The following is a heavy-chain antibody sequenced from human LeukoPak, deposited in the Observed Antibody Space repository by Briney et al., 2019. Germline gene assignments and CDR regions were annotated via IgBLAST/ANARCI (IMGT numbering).Heavy chain of an antibody. V-gene: IGHV3-23*01. Sequence: GRSLRLSCRFSGLSFGDSAVTWVRQAPGKGLEWVASIVGTSGTTYYADSVKGRFTISRDSSKNTVFLQMSSLRPDDTAVYFCARGRGPTVIIVVPVKPSDHWGQGSLVTVSS. D-gene: IGHD2-21*01. CDR2: IVGTSGTT. J-gene: IGHJ5*02. CDR3: ARGRGPTVIIVVPVKPSDH. CDR1: GLSFGDSA.